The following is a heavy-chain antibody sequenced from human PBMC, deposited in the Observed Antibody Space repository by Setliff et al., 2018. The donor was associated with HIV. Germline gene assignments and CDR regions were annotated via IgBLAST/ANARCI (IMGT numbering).Heavy chain of an antibody. CDR1: GGSISSGGFY. V-gene: IGHV4-39*01. D-gene: IGHD3-10*01. CDR3: ARSRMVRGVIFDP. Sequence: PSETLSLTCTVTGGSISSGGFYWAWIRQPPGRGLEWIGNMFYSGSTYYNPALKSRVTISVDTSKNQFSLILGSVTAADTAVYYCARSRMVRGVIFDPWGQGILVTVSS. J-gene: IGHJ5*02. CDR2: MFYSGST.